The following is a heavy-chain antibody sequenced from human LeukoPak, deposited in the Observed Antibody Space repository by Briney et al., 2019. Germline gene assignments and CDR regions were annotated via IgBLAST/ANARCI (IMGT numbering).Heavy chain of an antibody. CDR2: ISGSGGST. Sequence: GGSLRLSCAASGFTFSSYAMSWVRQAPGKGLEWVSGISGSGGSTYYADSVKGRFTISRDNSKNTLYLQMNSLRAEDTAVYYCVRAVVVAASYRFDPWGQGTLVTVSS. CDR3: VRAVVVAASYRFDP. J-gene: IGHJ5*02. V-gene: IGHV3-23*01. CDR1: GFTFSSYA. D-gene: IGHD2-15*01.